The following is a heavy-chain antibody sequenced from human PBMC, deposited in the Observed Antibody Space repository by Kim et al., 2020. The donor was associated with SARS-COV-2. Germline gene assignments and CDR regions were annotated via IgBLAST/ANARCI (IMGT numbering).Heavy chain of an antibody. CDR2: INHSGST. Sequence: SETLSLTCAVYGGSFSGYYWSWIRQPPGKGLEWIGEINHSGSTNYNPSLKSRVTISVDTSKNQFSLKLSSVTAADTAVYYCARGGRYYGSGRQGINYWGQGTLVTVSS. V-gene: IGHV4-34*01. CDR1: GGSFSGYY. J-gene: IGHJ4*02. D-gene: IGHD3-10*01. CDR3: ARGGRYYGSGRQGINY.